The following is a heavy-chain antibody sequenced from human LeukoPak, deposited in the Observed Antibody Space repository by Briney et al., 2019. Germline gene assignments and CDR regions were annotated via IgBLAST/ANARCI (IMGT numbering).Heavy chain of an antibody. CDR2: IYSTGST. CDR3: ARHRPEGSYPLDS. CDR1: GGSISNYY. J-gene: IGHJ4*02. Sequence: SETLSLTCTVSGGSISNYYWSWRRQPPGKGLEWIGHIYSTGSTTYSPSLKSRVIMSADTSKNQFSLKVTSVTAADTAVYYCARHRPEGSYPLDSWGQGALVTVSS. V-gene: IGHV4-59*08.